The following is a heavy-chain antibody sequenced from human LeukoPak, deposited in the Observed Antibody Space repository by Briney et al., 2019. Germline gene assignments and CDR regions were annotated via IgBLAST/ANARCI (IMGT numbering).Heavy chain of an antibody. CDR3: ARGSPYGRNWFDP. D-gene: IGHD3-10*01. J-gene: IGHJ5*02. CDR1: GGSLSGYY. Sequence: SETLSLXCAVYGGSLSGYYWSWIRQPPGKGLEWIGEINHSGSTNYNPSLKSRVTISVDTSKNQFSLKLSSVTAADTAVYYCARGSPYGRNWFDPWGQGTLVTVSS. CDR2: INHSGST. V-gene: IGHV4-34*01.